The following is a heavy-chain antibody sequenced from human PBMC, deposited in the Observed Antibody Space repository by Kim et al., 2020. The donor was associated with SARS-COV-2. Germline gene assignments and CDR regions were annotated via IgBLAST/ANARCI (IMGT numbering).Heavy chain of an antibody. J-gene: IGHJ4*02. Sequence: GGSLRLSCAASGFTFSNAWMSWVRQAPGKGLEWVGRIKSKTDGGTTDYAAPVKGRFTISRDDSKNTLYLQMNSLKTEDTAVYYCTTDVTMIVVVFPVASPDYWGQGTLVTVSS. CDR2: IKSKTDGGTT. CDR1: GFTFSNAW. CDR3: TTDVTMIVVVFPVASPDY. V-gene: IGHV3-15*01. D-gene: IGHD3-22*01.